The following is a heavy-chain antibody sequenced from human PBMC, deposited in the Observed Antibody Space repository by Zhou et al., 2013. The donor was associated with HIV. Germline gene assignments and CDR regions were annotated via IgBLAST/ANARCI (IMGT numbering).Heavy chain of an antibody. CDR3: VRDGGPVEFDR. V-gene: IGHV1-2*02. D-gene: IGHD6-19*01. CDR2: INPKSGET. CDR1: GHIFNEYY. J-gene: IGHJ5*02. Sequence: QVQLVQSGPEFKEPGASVKVSCKASGHIFNEYYTHWVRQAPGHGPEWMGFINPKSGETKYGDKFQDRVTLSRDTSMRTTYMELTRLTYDDSAMYYCVRDGGPVEFDRWGQGTLVIVSS.